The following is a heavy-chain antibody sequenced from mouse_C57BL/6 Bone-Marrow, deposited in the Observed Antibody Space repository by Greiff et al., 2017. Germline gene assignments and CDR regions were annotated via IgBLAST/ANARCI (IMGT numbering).Heavy chain of an antibody. CDR1: GFNIKDDY. CDR2: IDPENGDT. Sequence: VQLQQSGAELVRPGASVKLSCTASGFNIKDDYMHWVKQRPEQGLEWIGWIDPENGDTEYASKFQGKATITADTSSNTAYLQLSSLTSEDTAVYYCTTYYYVFAYWGQGTLGTVSA. V-gene: IGHV14-4*01. D-gene: IGHD1-1*01. CDR3: TTYYYVFAY. J-gene: IGHJ3*01.